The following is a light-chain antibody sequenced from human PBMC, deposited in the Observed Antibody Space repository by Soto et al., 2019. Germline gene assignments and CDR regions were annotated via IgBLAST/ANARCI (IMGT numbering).Light chain of an antibody. CDR2: AAS. CDR3: QQSYSTPFT. CDR1: QSISDY. V-gene: IGKV1-39*01. Sequence: DIQMTQSPSSLSASVGDRVTITCRASQSISDYLNWYQQKPGKAPKLLIYAASSLQSGVPSRFSGSGSGTDFTLTISSLQPEDFATYYCQQSYSTPFTFGGGTKVEI. J-gene: IGKJ4*01.